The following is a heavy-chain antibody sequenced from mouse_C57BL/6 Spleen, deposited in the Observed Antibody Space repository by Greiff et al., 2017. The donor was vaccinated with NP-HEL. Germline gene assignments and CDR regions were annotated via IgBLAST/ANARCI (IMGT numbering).Heavy chain of an antibody. CDR1: GFTFSDYG. CDR2: ISSGSSTI. CDR3: ARRGLRSYYYAMDY. D-gene: IGHD1-1*01. V-gene: IGHV5-17*01. Sequence: EVHLVESGGGLVKPGGSLKLFCAASGFTFSDYGMHWVRQAPEKGLEWVAYISSGSSTIYYADTVRGRFTISRDNAKNTLFLQMTSLRSEDTAMYYCARRGLRSYYYAMDYWGQGTSVTVSS. J-gene: IGHJ4*01.